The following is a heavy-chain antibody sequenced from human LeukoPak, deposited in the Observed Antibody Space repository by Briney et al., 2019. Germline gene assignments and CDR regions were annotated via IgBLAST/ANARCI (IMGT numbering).Heavy chain of an antibody. D-gene: IGHD5-12*01. J-gene: IGHJ4*02. Sequence: GGSLRLSCAASGFIFNRHVMHWVRQAPGKGLEWVASIRSYGSNKDYTDSVKGRFIISRDNSKNTLYLQMNSLRTEDTAVYYCATRPSGSDWGPFDYRGQGTLVTVSS. CDR1: GFIFNRHV. CDR2: IRSYGSNK. CDR3: ATRPSGSDWGPFDY. V-gene: IGHV3-30*02.